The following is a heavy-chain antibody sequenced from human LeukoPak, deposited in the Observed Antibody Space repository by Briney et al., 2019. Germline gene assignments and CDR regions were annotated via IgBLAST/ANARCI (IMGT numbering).Heavy chain of an antibody. V-gene: IGHV4-59*01. D-gene: IGHD1/OR15-1a*01. CDR2: IYSSGST. CDR1: GGSINYYY. CDR3: AKQKGLDL. Sequence: SETLSLTCTVSGGSINYYYWSWLRQPPGKALEWIGYIYSSGSTDYNPSLKSRVTISVDTSKNQFSLKLRSVTAADTAVYYCAKQKGLDLWGQGILVTVSS. J-gene: IGHJ5*02.